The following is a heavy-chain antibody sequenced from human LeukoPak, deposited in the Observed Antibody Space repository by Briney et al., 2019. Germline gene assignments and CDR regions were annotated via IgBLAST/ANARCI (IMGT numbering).Heavy chain of an antibody. CDR1: GGSISSSSYF. J-gene: IGHJ4*02. V-gene: IGHV4-39*01. D-gene: IGHD4-17*01. Sequence: SETLSLTCTVSGGSISSSSYFWGWIRQSPGKGLEWIGSIFYSGSTYYNPSLNSRVTISIDTSKNQFSLRLSSVTAADTAVYYCARQMNTVTADYWGQGTLVTVSS. CDR2: IFYSGST. CDR3: ARQMNTVTADY.